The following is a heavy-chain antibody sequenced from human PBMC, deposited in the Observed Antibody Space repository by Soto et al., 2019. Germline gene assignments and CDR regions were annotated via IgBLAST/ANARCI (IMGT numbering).Heavy chain of an antibody. D-gene: IGHD3-3*01. Sequence: SETLSLTCTVSGGSISSSSYYWGWIRQPPGKGLEWIGSIYYSGSTYYNPSLKSRVTISVDTSKNQFSLKLSSVTAADTAVYYCARHFGETFKDWAIFGVVIGWFDPWGQGTLVTVSS. V-gene: IGHV4-39*01. CDR2: IYYSGST. CDR3: ARHFGETFKDWAIFGVVIGWFDP. J-gene: IGHJ5*02. CDR1: GGSISSSSYY.